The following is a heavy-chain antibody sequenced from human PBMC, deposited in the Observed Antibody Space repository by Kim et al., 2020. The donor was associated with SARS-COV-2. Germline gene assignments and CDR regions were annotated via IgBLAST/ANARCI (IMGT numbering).Heavy chain of an antibody. J-gene: IGHJ4*02. V-gene: IGHV3-33*01. CDR1: GFTFSSYG. D-gene: IGHD3-22*01. CDR3: AREWLGWKYDSSGGDY. CDR2: ICVDGSNK. Sequence: GGSLRLSCAASGFTFSSYGMHWVRQAPGKGLEWVAVICVDGSNKYYADPVKGRFTISRDNSKNTLYLQMNSLRVEDTAVYYCAREWLGWKYDSSGGDYWGQGTLVTVSS.